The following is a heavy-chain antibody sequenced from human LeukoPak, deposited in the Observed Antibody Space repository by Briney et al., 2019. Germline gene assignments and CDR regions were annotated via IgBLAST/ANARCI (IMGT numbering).Heavy chain of an antibody. CDR1: GFTFSSYA. CDR2: ISSSSSYI. CDR3: ASQQPHAFDI. V-gene: IGHV3-21*01. J-gene: IGHJ3*02. Sequence: GGSLRLSCAASGFTFSSYAMSWVRQAPGKGLEWVSSISSSSSYIYYADSVKGRFTISRDNAKNSLYLQMNSLRAEDTAVYYCASQQPHAFDIWGQGTMVTVSS. D-gene: IGHD6-13*01.